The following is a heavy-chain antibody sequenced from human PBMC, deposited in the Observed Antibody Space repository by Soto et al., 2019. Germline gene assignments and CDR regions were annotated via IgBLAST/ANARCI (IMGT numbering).Heavy chain of an antibody. D-gene: IGHD5-18*01. V-gene: IGHV3-30*18. Sequence: QVQLVESGGGVVQPGTSLRLACEASGFNFGAYGMHWVRQAPGKGLEWGAVISHDGTKTYYSDSVKGRFTISRDNSKNVLYVQMVSLRPDDTAVYSCAKDRRDGYTTCSRCYGVDVWGQGTTVTVSS. CDR1: GFNFGAYG. CDR3: AKDRRDGYTTCSRCYGVDV. CDR2: ISHDGTKT. J-gene: IGHJ6*02.